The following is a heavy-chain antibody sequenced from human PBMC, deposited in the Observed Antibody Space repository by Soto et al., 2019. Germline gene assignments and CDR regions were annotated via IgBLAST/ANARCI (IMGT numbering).Heavy chain of an antibody. Sequence: GESLKISCKGSGYSFTSYWIGWVRQMPGKGLEWMGIIYPGDSDTRYSPSFQGQVTISADKSISTAYLQWSSLKASDTAMYYCARPTSPYDIWGALADAFDIWGQGTMVTVSS. D-gene: IGHD3-16*01. J-gene: IGHJ3*02. CDR2: IYPGDSDT. CDR1: GYSFTSYW. V-gene: IGHV5-51*01. CDR3: ARPTSPYDIWGALADAFDI.